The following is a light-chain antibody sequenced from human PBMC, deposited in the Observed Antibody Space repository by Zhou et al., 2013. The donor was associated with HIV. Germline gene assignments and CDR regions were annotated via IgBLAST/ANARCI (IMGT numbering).Light chain of an antibody. CDR1: QSISRY. J-gene: IGKJ4*01. CDR3: QQSYSMPLT. V-gene: IGKV1-39*01. Sequence: DIQVTQSPSSLSASVGDTVTITCRASQSISRYLNWYQKHPGKAPKLLIYAGSSLESGVPSRFSGSGSGTDFTLTISSLQPEDFATYYCQQSYSMPLTFGGGTKVEIK. CDR2: AGS.